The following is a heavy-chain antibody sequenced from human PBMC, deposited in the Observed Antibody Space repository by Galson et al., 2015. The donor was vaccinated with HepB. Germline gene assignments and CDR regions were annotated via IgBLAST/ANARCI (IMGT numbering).Heavy chain of an antibody. Sequence: LSLTCTVSGDSISNFYWSWIRQPPGKGLEWIGYIHYSGSTNRNPSLKSRVTISIDTSKNEFSLKLTSVTAADTAVYYCARVGSVTTVLDAFDIWGQGTMVTVSS. J-gene: IGHJ3*02. V-gene: IGHV4-59*01. CDR2: IHYSGST. D-gene: IGHD4-11*01. CDR1: GDSISNFY. CDR3: ARVGSVTTVLDAFDI.